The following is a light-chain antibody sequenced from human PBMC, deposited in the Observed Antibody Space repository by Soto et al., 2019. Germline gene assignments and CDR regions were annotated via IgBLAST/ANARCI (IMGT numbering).Light chain of an antibody. CDR3: MQGTHSPRDYT. Sequence: VVMTQSPLSLPVTLGQPASITCTSSEALVYTDGNTYLNWFHQRPGQSPRRLIYKVSDRGSGVPDRFSGSGSGTDFTLKISRVEAEDVGIYFCMQGTHSPRDYTFRHGTRLEI. J-gene: IGKJ3*01. CDR1: EALVYTDGNTY. V-gene: IGKV2-30*01. CDR2: KVS.